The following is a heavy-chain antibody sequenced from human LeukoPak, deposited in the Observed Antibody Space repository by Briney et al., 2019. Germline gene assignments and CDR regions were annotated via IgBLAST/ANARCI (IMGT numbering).Heavy chain of an antibody. J-gene: IGHJ6*02. Sequence: GGSLRLSCAASGFTFSSYWMSWVRQAPGKGLEWVAKIKQDGSEKYYVDSVKGRFTISRDNAKNSLYLQMNSLRAEDTAVYYCARVRSTSCYMMDCYYYYGMDVWGQGTTVTVSS. CDR1: GFTFSSYW. V-gene: IGHV3-7*01. CDR2: IKQDGSEK. CDR3: ARVRSTSCYMMDCYYYYGMDV. D-gene: IGHD2-2*02.